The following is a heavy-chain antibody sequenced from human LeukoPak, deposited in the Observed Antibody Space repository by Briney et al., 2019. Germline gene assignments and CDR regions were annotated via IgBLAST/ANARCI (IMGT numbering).Heavy chain of an antibody. J-gene: IGHJ6*02. CDR2: ISWNSGSI. CDR1: GLTFDDYA. D-gene: IGHD5-18*01. Sequence: PGGSLRLSCAASGLTFDDYAMHWVRQAPGKGLEWVSGISWNSGSIGYADSVKGRFTISRDNAKNSLYLQMNSLRAEDTALYYCAEDGYSYGPGGMDVWGQGTTVTVSS. CDR3: AEDGYSYGPGGMDV. V-gene: IGHV3-9*01.